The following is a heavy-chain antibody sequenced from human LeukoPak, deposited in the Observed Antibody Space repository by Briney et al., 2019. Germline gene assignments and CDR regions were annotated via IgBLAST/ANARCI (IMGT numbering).Heavy chain of an antibody. CDR3: AKGVTKLRYFDWFY. D-gene: IGHD3-9*01. Sequence: GGSLRLSCAASGFTFSSYAMSWVRQAPGKGLEWVSAISGSGGSTYYADSVKGRFTISRGNSKNTLYLQMNSLRAEDTAVYYCAKGVTKLRYFDWFYWGQGTLVTVSS. V-gene: IGHV3-23*01. J-gene: IGHJ4*02. CDR2: ISGSGGST. CDR1: GFTFSSYA.